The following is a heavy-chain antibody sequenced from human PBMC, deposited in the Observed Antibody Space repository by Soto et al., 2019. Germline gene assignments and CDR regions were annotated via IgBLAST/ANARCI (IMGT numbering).Heavy chain of an antibody. V-gene: IGHV3-33*01. Sequence: ESGGGVVQPGKSLRLSCAASGFSFSAYGVHWVRQAPGKGLEWVAVIWYDGTNKYYGDSVKGRFTISRDTSKNTLYLQMNSLRAEDTALYYCARDCSGGGCYRGAFDVWGQGTMVTVSS. CDR3: ARDCSGGGCYRGAFDV. J-gene: IGHJ3*01. CDR2: IWYDGTNK. D-gene: IGHD2-15*01. CDR1: GFSFSAYG.